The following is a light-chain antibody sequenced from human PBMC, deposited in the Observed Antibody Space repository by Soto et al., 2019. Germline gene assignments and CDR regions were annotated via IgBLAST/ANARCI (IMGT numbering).Light chain of an antibody. CDR2: SNN. CDR3: ATWDDSLNGVV. Sequence: QAVVTQPPSASGTPGQRVTISCSGSSSNIGSNTVNWYQQLPGTAPKLLIYSNNQRPSGVPDRFSGSESGTSASLAISGLQSEDEADYYCATWDDSLNGVVFGGGTKVTVL. J-gene: IGLJ3*02. V-gene: IGLV1-44*01. CDR1: SSNIGSNT.